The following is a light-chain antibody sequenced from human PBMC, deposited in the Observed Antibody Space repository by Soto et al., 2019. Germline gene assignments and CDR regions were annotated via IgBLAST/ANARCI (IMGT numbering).Light chain of an antibody. CDR1: QSISSY. Sequence: DIQMTQSPSSLSASVGDGVTITCRASQSISSYVSWYQQKPGKAPKLLIYAASSLQSGVPSRFSGSGSGTEFTLTISNLQPADFAVYYCQQCFSLPPTFGHGTKVDIK. J-gene: IGKJ1*01. CDR2: AAS. V-gene: IGKV1-39*01. CDR3: QQCFSLPPT.